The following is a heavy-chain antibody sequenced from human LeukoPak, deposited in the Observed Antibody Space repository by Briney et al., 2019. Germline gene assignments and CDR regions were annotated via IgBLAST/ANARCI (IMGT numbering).Heavy chain of an antibody. Sequence: GGSLRLSCSASGFTFSDYYMSWIRQAPGKGLEWVSYISSSSSCTNYADSVKGRFTISRDNAKNSLYLQMNSLRAEDTAVYYCAREGRGYSYGTFDYWGQGTLVTVSS. J-gene: IGHJ4*02. V-gene: IGHV3-11*06. D-gene: IGHD5-18*01. CDR2: ISSSSSCT. CDR3: AREGRGYSYGTFDY. CDR1: GFTFSDYY.